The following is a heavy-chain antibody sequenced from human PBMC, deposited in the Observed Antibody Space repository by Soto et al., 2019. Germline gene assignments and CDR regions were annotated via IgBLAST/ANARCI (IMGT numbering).Heavy chain of an antibody. CDR3: AATIGWSRSPEDYYYGMDV. J-gene: IGHJ6*02. CDR2: IVVGSGNT. V-gene: IGHV1-58*01. CDR1: VYTFTIDP. Sequence: GISAKVSCKSSVYTFTIDPGHRGRITRGQRLEWIGWIVVGSGNTNYAQKFQERVTITRDMSTSTAYMELSSLRSEDTAVYYCAATIGWSRSPEDYYYGMDVWGQGTMVTVS. D-gene: IGHD6-13*01.